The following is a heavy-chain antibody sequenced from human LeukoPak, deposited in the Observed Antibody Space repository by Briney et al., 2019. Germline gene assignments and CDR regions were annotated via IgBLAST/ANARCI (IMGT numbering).Heavy chain of an antibody. CDR3: AREGGDSSGYYHDF. J-gene: IGHJ4*02. CDR1: GGSITSSIYY. Sequence: SETLSLTCTVSGGSITSSIYYWGWIRQPPGKGLERIGIIYYSGTTYYNPSLRSRVTISVDTSKNQFSLKLSSVTAADTAVYYCAREGGDSSGYYHDFWGQGTLVTVSS. V-gene: IGHV4-39*07. CDR2: IYYSGTT. D-gene: IGHD3-22*01.